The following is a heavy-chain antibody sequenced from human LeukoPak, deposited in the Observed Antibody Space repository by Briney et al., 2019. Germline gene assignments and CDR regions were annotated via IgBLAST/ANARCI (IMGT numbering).Heavy chain of an antibody. D-gene: IGHD6-19*01. CDR1: GGSISSYY. CDR2: IYTSGST. CDR3: ARQKPGIAVAGTRIYGMDV. J-gene: IGHJ6*02. Sequence: SETLSLTCTVSGGSISSYYWSWIRQPPGKGLEWIGYIYTSGSTNYNPSLKSRVTISVDTSKNEFSLKLSSVTAADTAVYYSARQKPGIAVAGTRIYGMDVWGQGTTVTVSS. V-gene: IGHV4-4*09.